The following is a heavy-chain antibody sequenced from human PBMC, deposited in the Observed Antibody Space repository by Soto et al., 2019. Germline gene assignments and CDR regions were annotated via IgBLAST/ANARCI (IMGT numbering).Heavy chain of an antibody. CDR2: INPKNGDT. CDR1: GYSFTGYY. CDR3: AREGDGTTGYYQDY. D-gene: IGHD3-22*01. V-gene: IGHV1-2*04. Sequence: ASVKVSCKASGYSFTGYYIHWVRQAPGPGLEWMGWINPKNGDTTYAQKFQGLVTMTGDTSISTVYMELSRLRSDDTAVYYCAREGDGTTGYYQDYWGHGTLVTVSS. J-gene: IGHJ4*01.